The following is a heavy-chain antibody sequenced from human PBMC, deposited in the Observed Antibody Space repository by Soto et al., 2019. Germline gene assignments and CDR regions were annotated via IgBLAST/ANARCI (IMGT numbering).Heavy chain of an antibody. CDR1: GFNFITYS. V-gene: IGHV3-21*01. Sequence: EVQLVESGGGPVRPGGSLKLSCAASGFNFITYSLSWVRQAPGKGLEWVASISSSAVYIDYADSVKGRFTISRDNASNSLYLQMKSLRAEDTATYYCVRDGLDYYDTERLYFDNRGQGTLVTLSS. D-gene: IGHD3-22*01. J-gene: IGHJ4*02. CDR3: VRDGLDYYDTERLYFDN. CDR2: ISSSAVYI.